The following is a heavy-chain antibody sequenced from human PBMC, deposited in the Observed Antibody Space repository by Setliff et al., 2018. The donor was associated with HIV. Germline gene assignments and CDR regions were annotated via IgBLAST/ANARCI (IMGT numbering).Heavy chain of an antibody. CDR2: IHHSGTA. CDR1: GVSVNNDDDY. CDR3: ARQVGEGKWYLDS. J-gene: IGHJ4*03. D-gene: IGHD1-26*01. Sequence: PSETLSLTCAVSGVSVNNDDDYWGWIRQPPGKGLEWIAIIHHSGTAHKRPSLKSRVTISIDRSENLFSLKLSGVTAADTAIYYCARQVGEGKWYLDSWGHGTLVTVS. V-gene: IGHV4-39*01.